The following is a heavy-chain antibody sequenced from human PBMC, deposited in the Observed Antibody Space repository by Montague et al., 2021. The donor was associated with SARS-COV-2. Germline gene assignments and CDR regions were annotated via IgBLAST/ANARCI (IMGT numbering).Heavy chain of an antibody. CDR3: ARDEQHNWQWLVPNYYYGMDV. D-gene: IGHD6-19*01. CDR2: SSYI. J-gene: IGHJ6*04. Sequence: SSYIYYADSVKGRFTISRDNAKNSLYLQMNSLRAEDTAVYYCARDEQHNWQWLVPNYYYGMDVGGKGTKVTV. V-gene: IGHV3-21*01.